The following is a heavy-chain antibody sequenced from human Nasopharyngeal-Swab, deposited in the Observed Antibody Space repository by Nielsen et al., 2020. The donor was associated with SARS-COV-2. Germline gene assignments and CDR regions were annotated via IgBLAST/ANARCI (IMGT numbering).Heavy chain of an antibody. J-gene: IGHJ6*02. CDR1: GYTFTSYA. Sequence: SVKVSCKASGYTFTSYAMNCVRQAPGQGLEWTGWINTNTGNPTFAQGFTGRFVFSLDTSVSTAYRQISSLKAEDTAVYYCAREEGITIFGVPIGFGYYGMDVWGQGTTVTVSS. D-gene: IGHD3-3*01. CDR2: INTNTGNP. V-gene: IGHV7-4-1*02. CDR3: AREEGITIFGVPIGFGYYGMDV.